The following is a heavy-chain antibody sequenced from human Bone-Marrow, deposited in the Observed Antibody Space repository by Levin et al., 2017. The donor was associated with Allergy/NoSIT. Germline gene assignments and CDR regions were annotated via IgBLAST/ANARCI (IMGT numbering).Heavy chain of an antibody. J-gene: IGHJ4*02. V-gene: IGHV3-73*01. CDR1: GFSFSDST. CDR3: VSFQNVDTSLISGY. CDR2: IRSKVKSYAP. D-gene: IGHD5-18*01. Sequence: GESLKISCTASGFSFSDSTFHWVRQASGKGLEWVGRIRSKVKSYAPAYAASVKGRFTISRDDSKNTAYLQMNSLRGEDTAMYYCVSFQNVDTSLISGYWGQGTLVTVSS.